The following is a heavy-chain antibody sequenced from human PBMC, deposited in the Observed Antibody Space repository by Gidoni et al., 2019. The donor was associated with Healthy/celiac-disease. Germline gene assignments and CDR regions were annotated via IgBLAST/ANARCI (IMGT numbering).Heavy chain of an antibody. CDR3: ALASGWGSGSYSNTDYYYGMDV. Sequence: QVQLVQSGAEVKKPGSSVKVSCKASGGTFSSFAISWVRQAPGQGLEWMGGIIPIFGTANYAQKFQGRVTITADESTSTAYMELSSLRSEDTAVYYCALASGWGSGSYSNTDYYYGMDVWGQGTTVTVSS. CDR2: IIPIFGTA. CDR1: GGTFSSFA. V-gene: IGHV1-69*01. D-gene: IGHD3-10*01. J-gene: IGHJ6*02.